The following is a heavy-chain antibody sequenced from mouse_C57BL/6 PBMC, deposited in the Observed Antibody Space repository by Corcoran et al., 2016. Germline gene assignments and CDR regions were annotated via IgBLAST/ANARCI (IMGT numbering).Heavy chain of an antibody. D-gene: IGHD3-2*02. CDR3: ARGDSSGYCFDY. Sequence: DVQLQESGPGLVKPSQSLSLTCSVTGYSITSGYYWNWIRQFPGNKLEWMGYISYDGSNNYNPSLKNRISITRDTSKNQFFLKLNSVTTEDTATYYCARGDSSGYCFDYWGQGTTLTVSS. J-gene: IGHJ2*01. CDR2: ISYDGSN. V-gene: IGHV3-6*01. CDR1: GYSITSGYY.